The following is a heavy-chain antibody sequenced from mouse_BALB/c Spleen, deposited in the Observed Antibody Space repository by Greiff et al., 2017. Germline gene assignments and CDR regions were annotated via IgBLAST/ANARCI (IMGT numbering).Heavy chain of an antibody. D-gene: IGHD2-1*01. CDR1: GFSLTSYG. J-gene: IGHJ1*01. Sequence: QVQLKESGPGLVAPSQSLSITCTVSGFSLTSYGVHWVRQPPGKGLEWLGVIWAGGSTNYNSALMSRLSISKDNSKSQVFLKMNSLQTDDTAMYYCARGGLYYGNPIWYFDVWGAGTTVTVSS. CDR2: IWAGGST. CDR3: ARGGLYYGNPIWYFDV. V-gene: IGHV2-9*02.